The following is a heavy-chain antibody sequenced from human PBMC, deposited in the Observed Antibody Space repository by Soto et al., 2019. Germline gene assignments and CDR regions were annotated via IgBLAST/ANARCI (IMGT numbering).Heavy chain of an antibody. V-gene: IGHV1-69*01. CDR3: ATRDSSDTGDH. J-gene: IGHJ4*02. CDR2: TTPMIGTT. CDR1: GDTLRTHS. Sequence: QVQLVQSGAXVKKPGSSVKVSCKASGDTLRTHSISWVRKAPGQGLEWMGGTTPMIGTTDYAEKFQGRVTITADESTTTSYMELSSLTPDDTAVYYCATRDSSDTGDHWGQGTLVTVSS. D-gene: IGHD5-18*01.